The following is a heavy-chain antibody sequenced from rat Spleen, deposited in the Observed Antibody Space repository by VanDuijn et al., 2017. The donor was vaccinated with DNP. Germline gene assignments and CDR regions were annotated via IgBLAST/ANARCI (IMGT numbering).Heavy chain of an antibody. CDR2: IFLTSAST. J-gene: IGHJ2*01. Sequence: EVQLVESGGDLVQPGGSLKLSCVGSGFKFNNYWMSWIRQVPGKGLEWVSSIFLTSASTYYSDSVKGRFTISRDDAEKTLYLEMSSLRSEDTATYFCTRGRDYFDYWGQGVMVTVSS. CDR3: TRGRDYFDY. V-gene: IGHV5-31*01. CDR1: GFKFNNYW.